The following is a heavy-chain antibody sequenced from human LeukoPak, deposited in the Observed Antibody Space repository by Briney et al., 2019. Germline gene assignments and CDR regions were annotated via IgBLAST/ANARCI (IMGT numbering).Heavy chain of an antibody. D-gene: IGHD3-10*01. CDR3: ARGPITMVRGVLAHNFDY. V-gene: IGHV4-31*03. Sequence: SETLSLTCTVSGGSISSGGYYWSWIRQHPGKGLEWIGYISYSGSTYYSPSLQSRVTISVDTSKNQFSLKLSSVTAADTAVYYCARGPITMVRGVLAHNFDYWGQGTLVTVSS. CDR1: GGSISSGGYY. J-gene: IGHJ4*02. CDR2: ISYSGST.